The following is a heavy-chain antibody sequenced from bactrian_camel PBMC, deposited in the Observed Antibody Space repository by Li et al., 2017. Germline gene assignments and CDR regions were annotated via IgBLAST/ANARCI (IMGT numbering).Heavy chain of an antibody. CDR1: RYTYSYDSYC. D-gene: IGHD1*01. V-gene: IGHV3S53*01. Sequence: VQLVESGGGSVQAGGSLRLSCVASRYTYSYDSYCMGWFRQAPGKEREAVAAVKRDGTPSYADSVKGRFTISKDNAKNTLYLQMNSLKPEDTASYYCASDTPWGPYGGPCTLEHLGQGTQVTVS. CDR2: VKRDGTP. CDR3: ASDTPWGPYGGPCTLEH. J-gene: IGHJ4*01.